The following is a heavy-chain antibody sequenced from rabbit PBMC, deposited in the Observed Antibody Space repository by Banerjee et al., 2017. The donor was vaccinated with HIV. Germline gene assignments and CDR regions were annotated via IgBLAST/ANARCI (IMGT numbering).Heavy chain of an antibody. CDR2: IDGGDGST. CDR3: ARDAGGDGYSNDL. V-gene: IGHV1S45*01. D-gene: IGHD7-1*01. CDR1: GIDFSGFW. Sequence: QEQLEESGGGLVKPGGTLTLTCKASGIDFSGFWMCWVRQAPGKGLEWIGCIDGGDGSTYYASWAKGRFTISKTSSTTVTLQMTSLTAADTATYFCARDAGGDGYSNDLWGPGTLVTVS. J-gene: IGHJ4*01.